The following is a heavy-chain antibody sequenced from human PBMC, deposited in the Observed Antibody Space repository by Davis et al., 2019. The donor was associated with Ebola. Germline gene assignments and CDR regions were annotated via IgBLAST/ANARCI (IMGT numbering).Heavy chain of an antibody. Sequence: SETLSLTCAVYGGSFSGYYWSWIRQPPGKGLEWIGEINHSGSTNYNPSLKSRVTISVDTSKNQFSLKLSSVTAADTAVYYCARHITIFGVVIIMGYFDYWGQGTLVTVSS. V-gene: IGHV4-34*01. J-gene: IGHJ4*02. CDR2: INHSGST. CDR1: GGSFSGYY. CDR3: ARHITIFGVVIIMGYFDY. D-gene: IGHD3-3*01.